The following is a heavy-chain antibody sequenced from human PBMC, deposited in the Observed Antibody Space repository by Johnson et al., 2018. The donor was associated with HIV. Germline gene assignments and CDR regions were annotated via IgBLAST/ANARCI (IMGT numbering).Heavy chain of an antibody. CDR1: GFTFSSYA. Sequence: QVQLVESGGGVVQPGRSLRLSCAASGFTFSSYAMHWVRQAPGKGLEWVAVISYDGSNKYYADSVKGRFTISRDNSKNTLYLQMNSLRAEDTAVYYCAKVAVATAAGGVAFDIWGQGTMVTVSS. CDR2: ISYDGSNK. D-gene: IGHD6-13*01. J-gene: IGHJ3*02. V-gene: IGHV3-30-3*01. CDR3: AKVAVATAAGGVAFDI.